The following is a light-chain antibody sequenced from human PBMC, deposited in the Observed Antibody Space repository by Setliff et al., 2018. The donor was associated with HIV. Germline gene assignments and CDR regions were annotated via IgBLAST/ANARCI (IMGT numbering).Light chain of an antibody. V-gene: IGLV2-11*01. Sequence: QSVLTQPPSVSGSPGQSVTISCTGTSSDVGTYDYVSWYQQHPGKAPKLMIYDVSQRPSGVPDRFSGSKSGNTASLTISGLQAVDGADYCCCAYAGSYTSLYVFGTGTKGTVL. CDR3: CAYAGSYTSLYV. CDR2: DVS. J-gene: IGLJ1*01. CDR1: SSDVGTYDY.